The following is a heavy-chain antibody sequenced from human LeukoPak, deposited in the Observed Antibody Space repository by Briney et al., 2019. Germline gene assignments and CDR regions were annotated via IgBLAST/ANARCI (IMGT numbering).Heavy chain of an antibody. D-gene: IGHD3-22*01. V-gene: IGHV3-74*01. CDR2: IYGDGSFT. CDR1: GFPFSNFW. CDR3: ARVYETNGYLY. Sequence: PGGSLRLSCAASGFPFSNFWMRWVRQAPGKGLVWVALIYGDGSFTRYADSVKGRFTISRDNAKNTVYLQMNSLRVEDTAVYYCARVYETNGYLYWGQGSLVTVSS. J-gene: IGHJ4*02.